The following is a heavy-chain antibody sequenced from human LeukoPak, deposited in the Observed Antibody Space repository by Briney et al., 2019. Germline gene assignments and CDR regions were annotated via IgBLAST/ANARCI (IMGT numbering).Heavy chain of an antibody. CDR2: IYTSGST. CDR1: GGSISSYY. CDR3: ARIHTYYYDSSGYYSLDAFDI. D-gene: IGHD3-22*01. Sequence: SETLSLTCTVSGGSISSYYWSWIRQPAGKGLEWIGRIYTSGSTNYNPSLKSRVTMPVDTSKNQFSLKLSSVTAADTAVYYCARIHTYYYDSSGYYSLDAFDIWGQGTMVTVSS. J-gene: IGHJ3*02. V-gene: IGHV4-4*07.